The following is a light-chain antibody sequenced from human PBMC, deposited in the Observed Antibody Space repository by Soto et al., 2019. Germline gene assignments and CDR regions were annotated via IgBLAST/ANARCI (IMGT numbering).Light chain of an antibody. J-gene: IGKJ2*01. CDR2: DAS. V-gene: IGKV3-20*01. CDR3: QQYGSSPYT. CDR1: QSVSSSY. Sequence: EIVLTQSPGTLSLSPGERATLSCRASQSVSSSYLAWYQQKPGQAPRLLIYDASSRATGIPDRFSGSWSGTDFTLTISILAPDDFAVYFCQQYGSSPYTFGQGPKLEIK.